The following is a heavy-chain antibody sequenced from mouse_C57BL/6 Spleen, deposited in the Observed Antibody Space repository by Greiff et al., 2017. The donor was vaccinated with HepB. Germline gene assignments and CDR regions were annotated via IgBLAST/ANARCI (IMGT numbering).Heavy chain of an antibody. CDR3: ASTWDY. V-gene: IGHV5-6*01. J-gene: IGHJ2*01. Sequence: EVQGVESGGDLVKPGGSLKLSCAASGFTFSSYGMSWVRQTPDKRLEWVATISSGGSYTYYPDSVKGRFTISRDNAKNTLYLQMCRLKSEDTAMYYCASTWDYWGQGTTLTVSS. CDR2: ISSGGSYT. D-gene: IGHD5-1*01. CDR1: GFTFSSYG.